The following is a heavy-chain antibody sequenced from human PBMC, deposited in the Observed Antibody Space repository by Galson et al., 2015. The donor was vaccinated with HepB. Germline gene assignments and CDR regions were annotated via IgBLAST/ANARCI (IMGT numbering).Heavy chain of an antibody. V-gene: IGHV3-73*01. CDR1: GFTFSGSA. J-gene: IGHJ4*02. D-gene: IGHD4-17*01. Sequence: SLRLSCAASGFTFSGSAMHWVRQASGKGLEWVGRIRSKANSYATAYAASVKGRFTISRDDSKNTAYLQMNSLKTEDTAVYYCTRHFRITGNDYGDLFDYWGQGTLVTVSS. CDR3: TRHFRITGNDYGDLFDY. CDR2: IRSKANSYAT.